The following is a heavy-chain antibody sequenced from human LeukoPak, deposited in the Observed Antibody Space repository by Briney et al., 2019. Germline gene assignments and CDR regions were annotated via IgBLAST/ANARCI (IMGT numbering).Heavy chain of an antibody. CDR1: GGSFSGYY. J-gene: IGHJ3*02. CDR3: ARLPPVRDAFDI. V-gene: IGHV4-34*01. CDR2: INHSGST. Sequence: SETLSLTCAVYGGSFSGYYWSWIRQPPGKGLEWIGEINHSGSTNYNPSLKSRVTISVDTSKNQFPLKLSSVTAADTAVYYCARLPPVRDAFDIWGQGTMVTVSS. D-gene: IGHD3-10*01.